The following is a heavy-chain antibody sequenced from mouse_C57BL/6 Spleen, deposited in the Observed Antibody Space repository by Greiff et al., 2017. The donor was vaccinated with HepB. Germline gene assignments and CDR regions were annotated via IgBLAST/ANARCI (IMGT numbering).Heavy chain of an antibody. Sequence: VKLVESGPELVKPGASVKISCKASGYAFSSSWMNWVKQRPGKGLEWIGRIYPGDGDTNYNGKFKGKATLTADKSSSTAYMQLSSLTSEDSAVYFCARCPHYYGSSLDYFDYWGQGTTLTVSS. CDR1: GYAFSSSW. D-gene: IGHD1-1*01. J-gene: IGHJ2*01. V-gene: IGHV1-82*01. CDR2: IYPGDGDT. CDR3: ARCPHYYGSSLDYFDY.